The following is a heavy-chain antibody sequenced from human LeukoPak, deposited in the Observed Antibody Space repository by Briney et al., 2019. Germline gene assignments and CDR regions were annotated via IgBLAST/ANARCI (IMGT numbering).Heavy chain of an antibody. D-gene: IGHD3-10*01. J-gene: IGHJ4*02. V-gene: IGHV3-48*04. CDR2: ITPSSSTI. Sequence: TGGSLRLSCAASGFTFSSYSMNWVRQAPGKGLEWVSYITPSSSTIYYADSVKGRFTISRDDAKNSLYLQMNSLRAEDTAVYYCARGPEALLWFGESYGIDYWGQGTLVTVSS. CDR3: ARGPEALLWFGESYGIDY. CDR1: GFTFSSYS.